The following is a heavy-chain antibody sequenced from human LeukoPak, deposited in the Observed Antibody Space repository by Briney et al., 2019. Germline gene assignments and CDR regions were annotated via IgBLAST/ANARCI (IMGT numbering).Heavy chain of an antibody. CDR2: IYTRANA. V-gene: IGHV4-4*07. Sequence: PSETLSLTCTVSGASINEYYWSWIRRPAGRGREWIGRIYTRANADYAPSLKSRVTMSADPSKNQLSLKLSSVTAADTAVYYCARDSVDQYYYDSSGYYVGFDIWGQGTMVTVSS. J-gene: IGHJ3*02. D-gene: IGHD3-22*01. CDR3: ARDSVDQYYYDSSGYYVGFDI. CDR1: GASINEYY.